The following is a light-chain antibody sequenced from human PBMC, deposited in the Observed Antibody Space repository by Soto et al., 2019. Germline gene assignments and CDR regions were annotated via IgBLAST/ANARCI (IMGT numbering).Light chain of an antibody. CDR1: QTVDSNY. Sequence: EIVLTQSPGTLSLSPGERATLSCRASQTVDSNYLAWYQQKLGQAPRLLIYEASSRATGIPDRFSGSGSGTDFTLTISRLEPGDFAVYYCQQYGRSSGFAFGPGTRVDI. V-gene: IGKV3-20*01. J-gene: IGKJ3*01. CDR3: QQYGRSSGFA. CDR2: EAS.